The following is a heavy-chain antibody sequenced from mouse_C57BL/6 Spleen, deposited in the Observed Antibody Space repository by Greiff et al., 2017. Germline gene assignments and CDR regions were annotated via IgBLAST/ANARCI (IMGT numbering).Heavy chain of an antibody. CDR1: GYTFTSYW. CDR3: ASSGYDYDDYFDY. D-gene: IGHD2-4*01. J-gene: IGHJ2*01. V-gene: IGHV1-72*01. CDR2: IDPSSGGT. Sequence: QVQLKQPGAELVKPGASVKLSCKASGYTFTSYWMHWVKQRPGRGLEWIGRIDPSSGGTKYNEKFKSKATLTVDKPSSTAYMQLSSLTSEDSAVYYCASSGYDYDDYFDYWGQGTTLTVSS.